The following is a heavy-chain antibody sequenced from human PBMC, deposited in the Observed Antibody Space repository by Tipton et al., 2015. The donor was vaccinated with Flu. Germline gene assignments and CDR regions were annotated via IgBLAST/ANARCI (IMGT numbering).Heavy chain of an antibody. J-gene: IGHJ4*02. CDR1: GYTFTSYG. CDR2: ISAYNGNT. D-gene: IGHD3-10*01. V-gene: IGHV1-18*01. CDR3: ARDRTSYGSGYYRQYLDY. Sequence: QVQLVQSGPEVKKPGASVKVSCKASGYTFTSYGISWVRQAPGQGLEWMGWISAYNGNTNYAQKLQGRVTMTTDTYTRTAYMELRSLRSDDTAVYYCARDRTSYGSGYYRQYLDYWGQGTLVTVSS.